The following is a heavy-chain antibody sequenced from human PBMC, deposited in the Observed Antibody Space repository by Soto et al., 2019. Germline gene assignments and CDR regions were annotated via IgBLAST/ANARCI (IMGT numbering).Heavy chain of an antibody. CDR3: ARDGDYVWGSYRWSDAFDI. CDR2: ISSSSYI. V-gene: IGHV3-21*01. D-gene: IGHD3-16*02. J-gene: IGHJ3*02. CDR1: GFTFSSYS. Sequence: XGSLRISCAAAGFTFSSYSMNWVRQAPGKGLEWVSSISSSSYIYYADSVKGRFTISRDNAKNSLYLQMNSLRAEDTAVYYCARDGDYVWGSYRWSDAFDIWGQGTMVTVSS.